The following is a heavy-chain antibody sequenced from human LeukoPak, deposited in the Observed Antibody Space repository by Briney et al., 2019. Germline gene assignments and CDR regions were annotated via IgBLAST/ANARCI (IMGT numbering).Heavy chain of an antibody. J-gene: IGHJ4*02. D-gene: IGHD2-2*01. CDR2: INPNTGET. CDR3: ASYPRYSSTPPFDY. CDR1: GYTFTGYY. Sequence: ASVKVSCKASGYTFTGYYMHWVRQAPGQGLEWMGGINPNTGETNSAQKFQGRVTMTRDTTINTAYMELTRLTSDDTAVYYCASYPRYSSTPPFDYWGQGTLVTVSS. V-gene: IGHV1-2*02.